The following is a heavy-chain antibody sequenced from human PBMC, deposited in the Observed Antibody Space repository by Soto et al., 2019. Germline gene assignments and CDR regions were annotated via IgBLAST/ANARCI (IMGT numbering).Heavy chain of an antibody. V-gene: IGHV1-69*13. CDR3: ARDVQQRGWFDP. D-gene: IGHD6-13*01. CDR1: GGTFSSYA. CDR2: IIPIFGTA. Sequence: GASVKVSCKASGGTFSSYAISCVRQAPGQVLEWMGGIIPIFGTANYAQKFQGRVTITADESTSTAYMELSSLRSEDTAVYYCARDVQQRGWFDPWGQGTLVTVSS. J-gene: IGHJ5*02.